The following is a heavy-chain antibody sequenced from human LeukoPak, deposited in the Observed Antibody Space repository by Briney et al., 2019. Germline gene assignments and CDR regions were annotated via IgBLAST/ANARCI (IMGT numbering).Heavy chain of an antibody. CDR1: GGTFSSYA. J-gene: IGHJ4*02. CDR3: ARDGYGDYTDDY. D-gene: IGHD4-17*01. CDR2: IIPIFGTA. Sequence: GASVKVSCKASGGTFSSYAISWVRQAPGQGLEWMGRIIPIFGTANYAQKFQGRVTITTDESTSTAYMELGSLRSEDTAVYYCARDGYGDYTDDYWGQGTLVTVSS. V-gene: IGHV1-69*05.